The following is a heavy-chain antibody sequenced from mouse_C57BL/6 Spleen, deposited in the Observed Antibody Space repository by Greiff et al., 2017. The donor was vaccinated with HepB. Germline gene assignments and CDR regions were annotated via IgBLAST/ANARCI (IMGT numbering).Heavy chain of an antibody. V-gene: IGHV1-82*01. D-gene: IGHD2-3*01. Sequence: VQLQESGPELVKPGASVKISCKASGYAFSSSWMNWVKQRPGKGLEWIGRIYPGDGDTNYNGKFKGKATLTADKSSSTADMQLSSLTSEDSAVYFGARGSDGYRLAMDYWGQGTSVTVSS. CDR1: GYAFSSSW. J-gene: IGHJ4*01. CDR2: IYPGDGDT. CDR3: ARGSDGYRLAMDY.